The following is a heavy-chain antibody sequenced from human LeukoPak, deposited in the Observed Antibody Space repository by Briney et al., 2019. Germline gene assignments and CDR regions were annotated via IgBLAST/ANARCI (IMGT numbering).Heavy chain of an antibody. V-gene: IGHV1-69*04. CDR2: VIPILGIA. CDR1: GGTFSSYT. Sequence: GASVKVSCKASGGTFSSYTISWVRQAPGQGLEWMGRVIPILGIANYAQKFQGRVTITADKSTSTAYMELGSLRSEDTAVYYCAREGYYDSSGLRYFDYWGQGTLVTVSS. D-gene: IGHD3-22*01. CDR3: AREGYYDSSGLRYFDY. J-gene: IGHJ4*02.